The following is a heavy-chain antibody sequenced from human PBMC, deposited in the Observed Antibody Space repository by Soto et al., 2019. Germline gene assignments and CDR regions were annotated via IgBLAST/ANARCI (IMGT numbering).Heavy chain of an antibody. CDR3: ARDRGYCSSTSCLGYYYYYGMDV. CDR2: INSDGSST. J-gene: IGHJ6*02. Sequence: GGSLRLSCAASGFTFSSYWMHWVRQAPGKGLVWVSRINSDGSSTSYADSVKGRFTISRDNAKNTLYLQMNSLRAEDTAVYYCARDRGYCSSTSCLGYYYYYGMDVWGQGTTVTVSS. CDR1: GFTFSSYW. V-gene: IGHV3-74*01. D-gene: IGHD2-2*01.